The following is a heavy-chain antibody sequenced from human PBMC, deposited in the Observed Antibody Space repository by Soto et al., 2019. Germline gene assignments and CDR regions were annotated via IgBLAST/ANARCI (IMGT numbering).Heavy chain of an antibody. J-gene: IGHJ3*02. CDR3: ARDLGGYGDYAYDAFDI. CDR1: GFTFSSYS. D-gene: IGHD4-17*01. CDR2: ISSSSSTI. Sequence: GGSLRLSCAASGFTFSSYSMNWVRQAPGKGLEWVSYISSSSSTIYYADSVKGRFTISRDNAKNSLYLQMNSLRAEDTAVYYCARDLGGYGDYAYDAFDIWGQGTMVTVSS. V-gene: IGHV3-48*01.